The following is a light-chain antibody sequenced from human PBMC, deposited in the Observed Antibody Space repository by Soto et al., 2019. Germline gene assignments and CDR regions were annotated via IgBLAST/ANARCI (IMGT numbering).Light chain of an antibody. J-gene: IGLJ2*01. CDR1: SSNIGSNY. V-gene: IGLV1-47*01. Sequence: QSVLTQPPSASGTPGQRVTISCSGSSSNIGSNYVFWYQQLPGTAPKVLMYRNSQRPSGVPDRFSGSKSGTSASLAISGLRSEDEADYYSASWDDSLSGFVVFGGGTQLTVL. CDR3: ASWDDSLSGFVV. CDR2: RNS.